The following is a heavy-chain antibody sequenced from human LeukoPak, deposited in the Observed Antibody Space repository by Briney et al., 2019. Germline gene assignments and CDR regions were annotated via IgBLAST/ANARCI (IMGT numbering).Heavy chain of an antibody. Sequence: SETLSLTCTVSGGSISSSSYYWGWIRQPPGKGLEWIGSIYYSGSTYYNPSLKSRVAISVDTSKNQFSLKLSSVTAADTAVYYCARRDIVVVPAPLYYFDYWGQGTLVTVSS. CDR1: GGSISSSSYY. CDR2: IYYSGST. V-gene: IGHV4-39*01. CDR3: ARRDIVVVPAPLYYFDY. J-gene: IGHJ4*02. D-gene: IGHD2-2*01.